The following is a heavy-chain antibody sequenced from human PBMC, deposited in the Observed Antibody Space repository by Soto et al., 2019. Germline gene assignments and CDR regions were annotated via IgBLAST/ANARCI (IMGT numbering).Heavy chain of an antibody. D-gene: IGHD6-19*01. CDR3: ARDGWGIADV. CDR1: GYSFVGYN. CDR2: IRPYNGDT. J-gene: IGHJ6*02. V-gene: IGHV1-18*04. Sequence: QAQLVQSGAEVKKPGASVKVACKASGYSFVGYNISWVRQAPGQGLEWMGCIRPYNGDTNYAQKVQGRVTVTTDTSTSTAYTELRSVRSDDTAVYYCARDGWGIADVWGQGTPVTVS.